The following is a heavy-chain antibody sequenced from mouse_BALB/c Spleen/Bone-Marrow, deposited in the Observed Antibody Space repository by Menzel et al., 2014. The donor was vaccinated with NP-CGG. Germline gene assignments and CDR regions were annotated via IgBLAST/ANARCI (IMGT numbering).Heavy chain of an antibody. CDR1: GFNIKDTY. CDR2: IDPAIFT. Sequence: VQLQQSGAELVKPGASVKLSCTASGFNIKDTYLHWVKQRPEQGLDWIGRIDPAIFTKYDPKFQGKATITADTSSNTAYLQRSSLTSEDTAVYYCASYRYGWYFDVWGAGTTVTVSS. D-gene: IGHD2-14*01. J-gene: IGHJ1*01. V-gene: IGHV14-3*02. CDR3: ASYRYGWYFDV.